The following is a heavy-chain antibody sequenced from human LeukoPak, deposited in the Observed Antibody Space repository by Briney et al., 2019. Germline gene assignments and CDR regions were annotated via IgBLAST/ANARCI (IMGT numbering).Heavy chain of an antibody. CDR2: IYYTGST. D-gene: IGHD3-22*01. CDR1: GGSISNYY. CDR3: ARVGDSHDSSGYGGNY. V-gene: IGHV4-59*01. Sequence: TPSETLSLTCTVSGGSISNYYWSWIRQPPGKGLDWIGYIYYTGSTNYNPSLKSRVTISVDTSRNQFSLRLSSVTAADTAVYYCARVGDSHDSSGYGGNYWGQGILVTVSS. J-gene: IGHJ4*02.